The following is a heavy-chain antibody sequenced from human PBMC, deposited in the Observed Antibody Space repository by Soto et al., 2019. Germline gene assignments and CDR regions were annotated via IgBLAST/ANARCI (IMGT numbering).Heavy chain of an antibody. CDR2: ISAYNGNT. V-gene: IGHV1-18*01. CDR1: GYTFTSYG. Sequence: ASVKVSCKASGYTFTSYGISWVRQAPGQGLEWKGWISAYNGNTNYAQKLQGRVTMTTDTSTSTAYMELRSLRSDDTAVYYCARDRDYDYIWGSYRSHSIDYWGQGTLVTVSS. CDR3: ARDRDYDYIWGSYRSHSIDY. D-gene: IGHD3-16*02. J-gene: IGHJ4*02.